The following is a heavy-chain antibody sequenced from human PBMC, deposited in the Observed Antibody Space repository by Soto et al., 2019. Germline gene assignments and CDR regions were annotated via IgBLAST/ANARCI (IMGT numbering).Heavy chain of an antibody. CDR1: GYHFPHYW. CDR2: IDPSDSYT. CDR3: ARTSMQSRGYSYGHGGMDV. J-gene: IGHJ6*02. V-gene: IGHV5-10-1*01. Sequence: GESLKISCTGFGYHFPHYWIGWVRQMHGKGLEWMGRIDPSDSYTNYSPSFQGHVTISADKSISTAYLQWSSLKASDTAMYYCARTSMQSRGYSYGHGGMDVWGQGTTLTVSS. D-gene: IGHD5-18*01.